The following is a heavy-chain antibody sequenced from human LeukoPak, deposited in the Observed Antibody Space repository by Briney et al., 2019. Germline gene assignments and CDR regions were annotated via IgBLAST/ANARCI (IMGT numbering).Heavy chain of an antibody. D-gene: IGHD2-15*01. CDR3: ARSCGGSFFPFDY. Sequence: PGGSLRLSCAASGFTFSTYWMSWVRQAPGKGLDWLALISNDGTNKYFADSVTGRLTISRDNSKNTLYLLMNSLTSEDTAVYFCARSCGGSFFPFDYWGQGTLVTVSS. CDR2: ISNDGTNK. J-gene: IGHJ4*02. CDR1: GFTFSTYW. V-gene: IGHV3-30-3*01.